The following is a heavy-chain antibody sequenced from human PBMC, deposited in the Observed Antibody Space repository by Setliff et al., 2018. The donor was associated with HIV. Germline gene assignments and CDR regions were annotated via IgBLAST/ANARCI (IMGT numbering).Heavy chain of an antibody. CDR1: GASIDYSNYY. D-gene: IGHD3-3*01. CDR3: ARGVNFDY. V-gene: IGHV4-39*07. Sequence: PSETLSLTCAVSGASIDYSNYYWGWIRQPPGKGLEWIGSIYYSGSTYYNPSLKSRVTISVDTSKNQFSLKLTSVTAADTAIYYCARGVNFDYWGQGTQVTVSS. J-gene: IGHJ4*02. CDR2: IYYSGST.